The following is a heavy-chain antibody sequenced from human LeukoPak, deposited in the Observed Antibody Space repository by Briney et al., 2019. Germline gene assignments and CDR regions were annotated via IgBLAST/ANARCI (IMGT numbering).Heavy chain of an antibody. D-gene: IGHD6-13*01. CDR2: ISSSSSTI. J-gene: IGHJ6*02. Sequence: PGGSLRLSCAASGFTFSSYSMNWVRQAPGKGLEWVSYISSSSSTIYYADSVKGRFTISRDNAKNSLYLQMNSLRAEDTAVYYCARAEAADGRYYYYYYGMDVWGQGTTVTVSS. V-gene: IGHV3-48*01. CDR1: GFTFSSYS. CDR3: ARAEAADGRYYYYYYGMDV.